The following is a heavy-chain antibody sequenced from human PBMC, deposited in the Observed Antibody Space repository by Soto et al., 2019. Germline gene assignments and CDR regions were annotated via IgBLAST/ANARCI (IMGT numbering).Heavy chain of an antibody. J-gene: IGHJ6*03. CDR2: IIPILGIA. Sequence: SVKVSWKASGGTFSSYTISWVRQAPGQGLEWMGRIIPILGIANYAQKFQGRVTITADKSTSTAYMELSSLRSEDTAVYYCARERPPHYDFWSGPTAYYYYMDVWGKGTTVTVSS. D-gene: IGHD3-3*01. V-gene: IGHV1-69*04. CDR1: GGTFSSYT. CDR3: ARERPPHYDFWSGPTAYYYYMDV.